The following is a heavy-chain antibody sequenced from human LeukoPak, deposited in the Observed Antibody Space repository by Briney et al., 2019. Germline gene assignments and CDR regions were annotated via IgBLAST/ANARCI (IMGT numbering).Heavy chain of an antibody. CDR3: AQRRGPEWDNWFDP. V-gene: IGHV2-5*01. D-gene: IGHD1-26*01. J-gene: IGHJ5*02. CDR1: GFSLSTSGVG. CDR2: IYWNDDK. Sequence: SGPTLVNPTQTLTLTCTFSGFSLSTSGVGVGWIRQPPGKALEWLALIYWNDDKRYSPSLKSRLTITKDTSKNQVVLTMTNMDPVDTATYYCAQRRGPEWDNWFDPWGQGTLVTVSS.